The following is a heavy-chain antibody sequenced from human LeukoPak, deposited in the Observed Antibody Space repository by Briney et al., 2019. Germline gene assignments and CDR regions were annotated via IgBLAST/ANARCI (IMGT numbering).Heavy chain of an antibody. V-gene: IGHV3-48*03. CDR1: GFTFSSYE. D-gene: IGHD5-18*01. Sequence: PGGSLRLSCAASGFTFSSYEMNWVRQAPGKGLEWVSYISSSGSTIYYADSVKGRFTISRDNAKNTLYLQMNSLRAEDTAVYYCAKDGGQGGYSYGFFDYWGQGTLVTVSS. J-gene: IGHJ4*02. CDR3: AKDGGQGGYSYGFFDY. CDR2: ISSSGSTI.